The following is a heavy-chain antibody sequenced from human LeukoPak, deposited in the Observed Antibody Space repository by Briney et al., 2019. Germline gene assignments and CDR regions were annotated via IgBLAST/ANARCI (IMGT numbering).Heavy chain of an antibody. V-gene: IGHV1-3*01. CDR2: INAGNDNT. J-gene: IGHJ3*02. Sequence: ASVKVSCKASGYTFTSYAMHWVRQAPGQRLEWMGWINAGNDNTKYSQKFQGRVTITRDTSASTAYMELSSLRSEDTAVYYCARNMGYSYGPPDAFDIWGQGTMVTVSS. CDR3: ARNMGYSYGPPDAFDI. CDR1: GYTFTSYA. D-gene: IGHD5-18*01.